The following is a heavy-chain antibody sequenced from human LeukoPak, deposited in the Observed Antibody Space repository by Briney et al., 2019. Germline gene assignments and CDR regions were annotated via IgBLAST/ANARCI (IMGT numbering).Heavy chain of an antibody. J-gene: IGHJ4*02. CDR1: GFTFSSYA. Sequence: SGGSLRLSCAASGFTFSSYAMSWVRQAPGKGLERASAISGDGGSTYYADSVKGRFTISRDNSKNTLYLQMSSLRAEDTAIYYCAKGTCSGTRCYTGGLNYWGQGTLVTVPS. CDR2: ISGDGGST. D-gene: IGHD2-2*02. CDR3: AKGTCSGTRCYTGGLNY. V-gene: IGHV3-23*01.